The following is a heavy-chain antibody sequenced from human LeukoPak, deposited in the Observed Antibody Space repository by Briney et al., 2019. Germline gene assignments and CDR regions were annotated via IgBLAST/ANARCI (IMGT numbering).Heavy chain of an antibody. V-gene: IGHV4-31*03. Sequence: SETLSLTCIVSGGSIFSTGYYWTWIRQVPGKGLECIGYIYYSGSTYYNPSLESRVAISVDTSNDQFSLELSSVTAADTAVYYCARGLRDGYNYVNCFDSWGQGTPVTVSS. CDR3: ARGLRDGYNYVNCFDS. J-gene: IGHJ4*02. CDR2: IYYSGST. CDR1: GGSIFSTGYY. D-gene: IGHD5-24*01.